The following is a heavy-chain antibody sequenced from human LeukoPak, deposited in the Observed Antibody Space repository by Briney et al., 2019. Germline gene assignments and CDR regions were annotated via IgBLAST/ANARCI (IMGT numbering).Heavy chain of an antibody. CDR1: CGSISSSSYY. J-gene: IGHJ1*01. CDR3: ASPGYSYRPALH. CDR2: MYYSVST. Sequence: PSQTLSLTCTFSCGSISSSSYYWGWIRQPPGKGLEWIGSMYYSVSTYYNPSLKSRVTISVVTSKKQFSMKLRSVTAADKAVYYCASPGYSYRPALHWGQGTLVTVLS. D-gene: IGHD5-18*01. V-gene: IGHV4-39*07.